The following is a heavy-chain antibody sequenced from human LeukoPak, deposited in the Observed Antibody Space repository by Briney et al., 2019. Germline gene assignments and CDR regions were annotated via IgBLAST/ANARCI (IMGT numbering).Heavy chain of an antibody. D-gene: IGHD3-22*01. CDR3: AKEYYYDSSGGAFDI. CDR1: GFTFSSYW. V-gene: IGHV3-74*01. CDR2: ISTDGSST. Sequence: GGSLRLSCAASGFTFSSYWMHWVRQAPGKGLVWVSRISTDGSSTKYADSVKGRFTISRDNSKNTLYLQMNSLRAEDTAEYYCAKEYYYDSSGGAFDIWGQGTIVTVSS. J-gene: IGHJ3*02.